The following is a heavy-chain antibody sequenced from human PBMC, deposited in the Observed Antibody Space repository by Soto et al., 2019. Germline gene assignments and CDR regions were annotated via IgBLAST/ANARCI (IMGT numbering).Heavy chain of an antibody. D-gene: IGHD2-15*01. V-gene: IGHV4-39*01. CDR1: GGSIYRSGYY. CDR3: GKVLVGATGHTDSDS. CDR2: IDYNGVT. J-gene: IGHJ4*02. Sequence: RSLTCTVSGGSIYRSGYYWGWIRQPPGRGLEWIGNIDYNGVTYSNPSLKSRVTISRDTSKNQFSLKLTSVTAADTALYYCGKVLVGATGHTDSDSWGPGTLVTVSS.